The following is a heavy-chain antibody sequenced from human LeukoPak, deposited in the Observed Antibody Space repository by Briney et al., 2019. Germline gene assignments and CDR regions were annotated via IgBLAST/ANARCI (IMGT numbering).Heavy chain of an antibody. Sequence: PGRSLRLSCAASGFTFSSYAMHWVRQAPGKGLEWVAVISYDGSNKYYADSVKGRFTISRDNSKNTLYLQMNSLRAEDTAVYYCARVGSLDWLVYFDFWGQGTLVTVSS. CDR3: ARVGSLDWLVYFDF. D-gene: IGHD3/OR15-3a*01. CDR1: GFTFSSYA. CDR2: ISYDGSNK. V-gene: IGHV3-30-3*01. J-gene: IGHJ4*01.